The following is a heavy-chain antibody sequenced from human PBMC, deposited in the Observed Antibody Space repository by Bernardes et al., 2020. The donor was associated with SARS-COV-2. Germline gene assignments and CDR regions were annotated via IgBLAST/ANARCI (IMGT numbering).Heavy chain of an antibody. D-gene: IGHD4-4*01. CDR1: GGSISKYY. Sequence: SESLSLTCSVSGGSISKYYWTWIRQPPGKGREWIGYIYYNGNSNYNPSLKSRVTISVDTSKNQLSLKVTSVTAADTAVYFCARGGENRLEYWGQGTLVTVSS. J-gene: IGHJ4*02. CDR2: IYYNGNS. CDR3: ARGGENRLEY. V-gene: IGHV4-59*01.